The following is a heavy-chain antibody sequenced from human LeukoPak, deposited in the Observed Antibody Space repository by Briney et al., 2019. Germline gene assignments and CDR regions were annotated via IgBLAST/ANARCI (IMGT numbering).Heavy chain of an antibody. J-gene: IGHJ6*03. D-gene: IGHD2-15*01. Sequence: SETLSLTCTVSGGSISSYYWTWIRQPAGKGLEWIGRIYTTGSTNYNPSLKSRVTMSVDTSKNQFSLKLSSVTAADTAVYYCGACSGGSFYYYYYYMDVWGKGTTVTVSS. V-gene: IGHV4-4*07. CDR1: GGSISSYY. CDR2: IYTTGST. CDR3: GACSGGSFYYYYYYMDV.